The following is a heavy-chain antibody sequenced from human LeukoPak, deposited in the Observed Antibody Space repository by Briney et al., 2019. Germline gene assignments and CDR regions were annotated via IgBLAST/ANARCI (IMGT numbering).Heavy chain of an antibody. J-gene: IGHJ4*02. D-gene: IGHD5-18*01. CDR1: GGSISSSSYY. CDR2: INYSGTI. Sequence: SETLSLTCTVSGGSISSSSYYWGWIRQPPGKGLEWLGSINYSGTIFYSPSLNSRVTISVDTSENQFSLKLTSATAADTAVYYCARHPGYNSGWWYFDFWGQGTLVTVSS. V-gene: IGHV4-39*01. CDR3: ARHPGYNSGWWYFDF.